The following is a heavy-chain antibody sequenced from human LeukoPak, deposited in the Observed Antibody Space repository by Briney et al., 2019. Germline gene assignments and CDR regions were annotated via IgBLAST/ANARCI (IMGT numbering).Heavy chain of an antibody. CDR1: GFTFSSYW. CDR3: ARDGAYQLLYLRDPAKTYFDH. Sequence: GGSLRLSCAASGFTFSSYWMSWVRQAPGKGLEWVANIKQDGSEKYYVDSVKGRFTISRDNAKNSLYLQMNSLRAEDTAVYYCARDGAYQLLYLRDPAKTYFDHWGQGTLVTVSS. V-gene: IGHV3-7*01. CDR2: IKQDGSEK. J-gene: IGHJ4*02. D-gene: IGHD2-2*02.